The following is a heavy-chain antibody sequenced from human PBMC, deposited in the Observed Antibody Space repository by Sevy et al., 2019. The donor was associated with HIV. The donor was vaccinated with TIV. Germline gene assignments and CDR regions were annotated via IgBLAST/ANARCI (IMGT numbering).Heavy chain of an antibody. Sequence: SETLSLTCNVAGDSISSSSYYWGWIRQPPGKGLEWIGSIYYSGSAYNNPSLRSRVTISVDTSKNQFSLKLSSVSATDTAVYYCARHSGSYDKSGYPDYWGQGTLVTVSS. J-gene: IGHJ4*02. D-gene: IGHD3-22*01. CDR2: IYYSGSA. V-gene: IGHV4-39*01. CDR1: GDSISSSSYY. CDR3: ARHSGSYDKSGYPDY.